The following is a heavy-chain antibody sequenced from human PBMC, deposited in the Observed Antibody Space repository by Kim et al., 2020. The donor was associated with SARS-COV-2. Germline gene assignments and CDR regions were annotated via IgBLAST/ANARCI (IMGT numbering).Heavy chain of an antibody. J-gene: IGHJ4*02. CDR3: AKGGVIR. Sequence: GGSLRLSCAASGFTFSSYGMHWVRQAPGKGLEWVAVISYDGSNKYYADSVKGRFTISRDNSKNTLYLQMNSLRAVDTAVYYCAKGGVIRWGQGTLVTVSS. CDR1: GFTFSSYG. D-gene: IGHD4-17*01. CDR2: ISYDGSNK. V-gene: IGHV3-30*18.